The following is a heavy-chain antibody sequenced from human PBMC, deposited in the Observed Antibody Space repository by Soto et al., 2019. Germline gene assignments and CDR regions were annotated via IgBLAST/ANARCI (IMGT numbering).Heavy chain of an antibody. J-gene: IGHJ6*03. CDR1: GYSFTSYW. D-gene: IGHD6-13*01. Sequence: PGESLKISCKGSGYSFTSYWIGWVRQMPGKGLEWMGIIYPGDSDTRYSPSFQGQVTISADKSISTAYLQWSSLKASDTAMYYCARQAGSSWQRYYYYYYMDVWGKGTTVTVSS. V-gene: IGHV5-51*01. CDR3: ARQAGSSWQRYYYYYYMDV. CDR2: IYPGDSDT.